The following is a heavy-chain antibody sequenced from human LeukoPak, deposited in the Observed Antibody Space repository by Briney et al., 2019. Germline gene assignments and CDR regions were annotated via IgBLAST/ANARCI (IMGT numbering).Heavy chain of an antibody. V-gene: IGHV3-30*02. Sequence: PGGSLRLSCAASGFTFSSYGMHWVRQAPGKGLEWVAFIRYDGSNKYYADSVKGRFTISRDNSKNTLYLQMNSLRAEDTAVYYCAKDLGGYCSSTSCAKFDYWGQGTLVTVSS. CDR1: GFTFSSYG. CDR2: IRYDGSNK. J-gene: IGHJ4*02. D-gene: IGHD2-2*01. CDR3: AKDLGGYCSSTSCAKFDY.